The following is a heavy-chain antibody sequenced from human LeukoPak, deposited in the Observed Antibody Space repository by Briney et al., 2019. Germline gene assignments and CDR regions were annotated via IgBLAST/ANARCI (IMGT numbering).Heavy chain of an antibody. CDR3: AGGSGWYKDAFDI. D-gene: IGHD6-19*01. CDR2: INPNSGGT. J-gene: IGHJ3*02. V-gene: IGHV1-2*06. Sequence: ASVKVSCKASGYTSTGNYMHWVRQAPGQGLEWMGRINPNSGGTNYAQKFQGRVTMTRDTSISTAYMELSRLRSDDTAVYYCAGGSGWYKDAFDIWGQGTMVTVSS. CDR1: GYTSTGNY.